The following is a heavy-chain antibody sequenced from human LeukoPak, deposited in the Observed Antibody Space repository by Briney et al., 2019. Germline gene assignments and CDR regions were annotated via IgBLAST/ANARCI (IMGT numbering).Heavy chain of an antibody. CDR3: ASYFWSGSRYYFDY. Sequence: GGSLRLSCAASGFTFDDYGMSWVRQAPGKGLEWVSSISSSSSYIYYADSVKGRFTISRDNAKNSLYLQMNSLRAEDTAVYYCASYFWSGSRYYFDYWGQGTLVTVSS. J-gene: IGHJ4*02. CDR2: ISSSSSYI. V-gene: IGHV3-21*01. D-gene: IGHD3-3*01. CDR1: GFTFDDYG.